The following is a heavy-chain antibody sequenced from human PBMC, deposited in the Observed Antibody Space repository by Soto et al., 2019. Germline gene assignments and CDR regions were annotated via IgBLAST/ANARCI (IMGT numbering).Heavy chain of an antibody. CDR3: ARHVISVATIHFDY. V-gene: IGHV4-39*01. D-gene: IGHD5-12*01. CDR2: IYYSGST. J-gene: IGHJ4*02. Sequence: TSETLSLTCTVSGGSISSSSYYWGWIRQPPGKGLEWIGSIYYSGSTYYNPSLKSRVTISVDTSKNQFSLKLSSVTAADTAVYYCARHVISVATIHFDYWGQGTLVTVSS. CDR1: GGSISSSSYY.